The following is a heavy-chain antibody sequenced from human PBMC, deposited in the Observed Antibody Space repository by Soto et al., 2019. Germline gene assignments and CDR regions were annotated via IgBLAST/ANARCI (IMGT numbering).Heavy chain of an antibody. CDR1: GGTFSSYA. Sequence: GASVKVSCKASGGTFSSYAISWVRQAPGQGLEWMGGIIPIFGTANYAQKFQGRVTITADESTSTAYMELSSLRSEDTAVYYCARPAPHSSGYYGGMDVWGQGTTVTVSS. J-gene: IGHJ6*02. V-gene: IGHV1-69*13. CDR2: IIPIFGTA. D-gene: IGHD3-22*01. CDR3: ARPAPHSSGYYGGMDV.